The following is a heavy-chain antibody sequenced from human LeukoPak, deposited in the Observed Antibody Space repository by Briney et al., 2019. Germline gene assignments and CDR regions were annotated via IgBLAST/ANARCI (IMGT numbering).Heavy chain of an antibody. Sequence: PSETPSLTCTVSGGSISSYYWSWIRQPAGKGLEWIGRIYTSGSTNYNPSLKSRVTMSVDTSKNQFSLKLSSVTAADTAVYYCARGVITMVRGVIGYYYYYMDVWGKGTTVTVSS. CDR3: ARGVITMVRGVIGYYYYYMDV. D-gene: IGHD3-10*01. CDR2: IYTSGST. J-gene: IGHJ6*03. CDR1: GGSISSYY. V-gene: IGHV4-4*07.